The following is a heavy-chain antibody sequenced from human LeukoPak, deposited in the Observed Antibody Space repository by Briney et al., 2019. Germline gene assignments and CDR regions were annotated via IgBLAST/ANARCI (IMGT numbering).Heavy chain of an antibody. D-gene: IGHD3-22*01. Sequence: SETLSLTCTVSGGSITSGSYYWNWIRQPAGQGLEWIGRINTSGYTNYNLSLKSRVTIEVDTSKNQFSLKLSSVPAADTAVYHCARDHSGYFPAFDYRGQGALVIVSS. CDR1: GGSITSGSYY. CDR2: INTSGYT. CDR3: ARDHSGYFPAFDY. V-gene: IGHV4-61*02. J-gene: IGHJ4*02.